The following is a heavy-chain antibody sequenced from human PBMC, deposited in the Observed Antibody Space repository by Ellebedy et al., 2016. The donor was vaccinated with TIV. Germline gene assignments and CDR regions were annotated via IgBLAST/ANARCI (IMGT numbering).Heavy chain of an antibody. CDR1: GFTFTSSW. Sequence: GESLKISCEASGFTFTSSWMYWVRQAPGKGLEWVATVKQDGTEKFYVDSVKGRFTISRDNAKKSLYLQMDSLRAEDTAVYYCARGSGYCSTTSCSGETDWGQGTPVTVSS. CDR3: ARGSGYCSTTSCSGETD. J-gene: IGHJ4*02. CDR2: VKQDGTEK. V-gene: IGHV3-7*03. D-gene: IGHD2-2*01.